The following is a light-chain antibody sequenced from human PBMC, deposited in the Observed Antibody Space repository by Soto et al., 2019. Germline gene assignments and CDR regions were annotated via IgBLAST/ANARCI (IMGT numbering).Light chain of an antibody. CDR3: QQFNNYPIT. V-gene: IGKV1D-13*01. CDR1: QGISSA. CDR2: DAS. J-gene: IGKJ5*01. Sequence: AIQLTQSPSSLSASVVDRVTITCRASQGISSALAWYQQKPGKAPKLLIYDASNLESGVPSRFSGSGSGTDFTLTISSLQPEDFATYYCQQFNNYPITFGQGTRLEIK.